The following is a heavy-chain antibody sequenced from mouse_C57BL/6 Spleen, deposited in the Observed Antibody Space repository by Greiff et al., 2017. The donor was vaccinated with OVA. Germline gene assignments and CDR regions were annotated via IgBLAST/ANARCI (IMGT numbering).Heavy chain of an antibody. Sequence: DVMLVESGPGLAKPSQTLSLTCSVTGYSITSDYWNWIRKFPGNKLEYMGYISYSGSTYYNPSLKSRISITRDTSKNQYYLQLNSVTTEDTATYYCARNPYYYGSSSGYFDVWGTGTTVTVSS. V-gene: IGHV3-8*01. CDR2: ISYSGST. CDR3: ARNPYYYGSSSGYFDV. J-gene: IGHJ1*03. D-gene: IGHD1-1*01. CDR1: GYSITSDY.